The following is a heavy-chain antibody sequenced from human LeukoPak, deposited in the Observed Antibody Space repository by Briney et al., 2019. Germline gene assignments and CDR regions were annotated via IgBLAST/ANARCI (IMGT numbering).Heavy chain of an antibody. CDR2: IYYSGST. CDR3: ARPNYDSSGYSPEGAFDI. CDR1: GGSISSSSYY. J-gene: IGHJ3*02. Sequence: SETLSLTCTVSGGSISSSSYYWGWIRQPPGKGLEWIGSIYYSGSTYYNPSLKSRVTISVDTSKNQFSPKLSSVTAADTAVYYCARPNYDSSGYSPEGAFDIWGQGTMVTVSS. D-gene: IGHD3-22*01. V-gene: IGHV4-39*01.